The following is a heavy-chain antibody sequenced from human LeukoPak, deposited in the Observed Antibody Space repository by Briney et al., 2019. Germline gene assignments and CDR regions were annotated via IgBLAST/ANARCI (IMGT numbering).Heavy chain of an antibody. CDR2: ISSSSSYI. CDR1: GFTFSSYS. CDR3: AGYTAMVGYFDY. J-gene: IGHJ4*02. V-gene: IGHV3-21*01. D-gene: IGHD5-18*01. Sequence: PGGSLRLSCAASGFTFSSYSMNWVRQAPGKGLEWVSSISSSSSYIYYADSVKGRFTISRDNAKNPLYLQMNSLRAEDTAVYYCAGYTAMVGYFDYWGQGTLVTVSS.